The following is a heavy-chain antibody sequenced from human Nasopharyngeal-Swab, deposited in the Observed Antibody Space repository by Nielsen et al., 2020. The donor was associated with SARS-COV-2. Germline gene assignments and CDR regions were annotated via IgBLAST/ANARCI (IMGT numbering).Heavy chain of an antibody. CDR1: GYTLTELY. V-gene: IGHV1-24*01. CDR2: FDPEDGET. J-gene: IGHJ4*02. Sequence: ASVKVSCKVSGYTLTELYMHWVRQAPGKGLEWRGGFDPEDGETIYAQKFQGRVTMTEDTSTDTAYMELSSLRSEDTAVYYCATDRIAAAGDLDYWGQGTLVTVSS. CDR3: ATDRIAAAGDLDY. D-gene: IGHD6-13*01.